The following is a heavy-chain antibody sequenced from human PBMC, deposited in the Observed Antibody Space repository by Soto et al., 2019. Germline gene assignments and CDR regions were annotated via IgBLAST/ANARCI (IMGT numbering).Heavy chain of an antibody. D-gene: IGHD2-2*02. CDR2: IYHSGST. J-gene: IGHJ5*02. V-gene: IGHV4-38-2*02. CDR1: GYSISSGYY. CDR3: ARDLPDCTNSCSTKYNWFDP. Sequence: SETLSLTCAVSGYSISSGYYWGWIRQPPGKGLEWIGSIYHSGSTYYNPSLKSRVTISVDTSKNQFSLKLSSVTAADTAVYYCARDLPDCTNSCSTKYNWFDPWGQGTLVTVSS.